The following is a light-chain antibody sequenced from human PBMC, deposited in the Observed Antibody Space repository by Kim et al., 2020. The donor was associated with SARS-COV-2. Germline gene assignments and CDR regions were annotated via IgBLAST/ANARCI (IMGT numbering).Light chain of an antibody. CDR1: SGSIASNY. V-gene: IGLV6-57*04. CDR3: QSYDSSNSWV. Sequence: NFMLTQPHSVSESPGKTVTISCTRISGSIASNYVQWYQQRPGSAPTTVIYEDNQRPSGVPDRFSGSIDSSSNSASLTISGLKTEDEADYYWQSYDSSNSWVFGGGTQLTVL. J-gene: IGLJ3*02. CDR2: EDN.